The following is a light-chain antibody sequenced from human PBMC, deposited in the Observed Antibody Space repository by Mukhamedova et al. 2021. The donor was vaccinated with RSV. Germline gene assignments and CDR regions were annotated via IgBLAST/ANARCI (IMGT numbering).Light chain of an antibody. CDR1: LRTYY. CDR3: NSRDTSGKLLV. CDR2: GDR. Sequence: LRTYYPSWYQQKPRQAPVLVFYGDRYRPSGIPDRFSGSSSGNTASLTITETQAEDEADYYCNSRDTSGKLLVFGGGTRLTVL. V-gene: IGLV3-19*01. J-gene: IGLJ2*01.